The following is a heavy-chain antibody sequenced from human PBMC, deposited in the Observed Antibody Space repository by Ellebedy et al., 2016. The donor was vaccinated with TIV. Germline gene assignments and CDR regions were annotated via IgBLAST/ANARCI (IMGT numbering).Heavy chain of an antibody. Sequence: SETLSLTXAIYGGSFSDNYWSWIRQPPGKGLEWIGEIHHSGRTNYNPSLKSRVTISVDTSKNQFSLKLSSVTAADTAVYYCAKSLEQQWSEIDYWGQGTLVTVSS. V-gene: IGHV4-34*01. CDR1: GGSFSDNY. CDR2: IHHSGRT. CDR3: AKSLEQQWSEIDY. D-gene: IGHD6-13*01. J-gene: IGHJ4*02.